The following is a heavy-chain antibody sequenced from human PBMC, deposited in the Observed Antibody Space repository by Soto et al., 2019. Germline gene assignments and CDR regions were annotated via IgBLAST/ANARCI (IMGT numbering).Heavy chain of an antibody. CDR3: GSVGYCSSTNCLFYYYHYGMDV. D-gene: IGHD2-2*03. CDR1: GYTFSSHA. Sequence: GASVKVSCKASGYTFSSHAISWVRQAPGRGLEWMGGIIPIFGTTNYAQNFRARVTITADESTSTAYMELSSLTSEDTAVYYCGSVGYCSSTNCLFYYYHYGMDVWGQGTTVTVSS. J-gene: IGHJ6*02. V-gene: IGHV1-69*13. CDR2: IIPIFGTT.